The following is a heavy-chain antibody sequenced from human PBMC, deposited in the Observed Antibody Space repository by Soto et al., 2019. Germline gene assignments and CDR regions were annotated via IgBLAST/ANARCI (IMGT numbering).Heavy chain of an antibody. V-gene: IGHV1-3*01. CDR1: GYTFTSYA. CDR2: INAGNGNT. Sequence: ASVKVSCKASGYTFTSYAMHWVRQAPGQGLEWMGWINAGNGNTKYSQKFQGRVTITRDTSASTAYMELSSLRSEDTAVYYCARSVGATNYYYYGMDVWGQGTTVTVSS. D-gene: IGHD1-26*01. CDR3: ARSVGATNYYYYGMDV. J-gene: IGHJ6*02.